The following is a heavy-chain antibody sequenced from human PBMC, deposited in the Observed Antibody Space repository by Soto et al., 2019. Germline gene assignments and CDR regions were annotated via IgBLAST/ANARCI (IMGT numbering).Heavy chain of an antibody. J-gene: IGHJ3*02. CDR2: ISSSSSYI. D-gene: IGHD2-15*01. Sequence: EVQLVESGGGLVKPGGSLRLSCAASGFTFSSYSMNWVRQAPGKGLEWVSSISSSSSYIYYADSVKGRFTISRDNAKNSLYLQMNSLRAEDTAVYYCARERGYCSGGSCYPDAFDIWGQGTMVTVSS. CDR3: ARERGYCSGGSCYPDAFDI. CDR1: GFTFSSYS. V-gene: IGHV3-21*01.